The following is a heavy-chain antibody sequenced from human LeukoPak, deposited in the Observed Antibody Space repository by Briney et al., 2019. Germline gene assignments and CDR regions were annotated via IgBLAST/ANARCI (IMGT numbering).Heavy chain of an antibody. Sequence: PGGSLRLSCAASGLTFSRYRMHWVRQAPGKGLVWVSQIESDGRSTTYADSVKGRFTVSRDNAKNTLWLQMDSLRAEDTAVYYCASLGSRYYESSGSSKGGDYWGQGTLVTVSS. V-gene: IGHV3-74*01. CDR3: ASLGSRYYESSGSSKGGDY. CDR2: IESDGRST. CDR1: GLTFSRYR. J-gene: IGHJ4*02. D-gene: IGHD3-22*01.